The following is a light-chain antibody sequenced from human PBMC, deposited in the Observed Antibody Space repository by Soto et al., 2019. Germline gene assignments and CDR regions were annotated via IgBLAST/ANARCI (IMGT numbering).Light chain of an antibody. J-gene: IGLJ2*01. CDR3: SSYAGSRILV. Sequence: QSALTQPPSASGSPGQSVTISCTGTSSDVGGYNFVSWYQQHPGKAPKLIIYEVTKRPSGVPDRFSGSKSANTASLTVSGLQAEDEADYYCSSYAGSRILVFGGGTQLTVL. CDR1: SSDVGGYNF. V-gene: IGLV2-8*01. CDR2: EVT.